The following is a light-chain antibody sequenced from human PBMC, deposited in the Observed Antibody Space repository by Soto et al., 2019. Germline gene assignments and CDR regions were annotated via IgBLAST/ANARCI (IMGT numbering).Light chain of an antibody. Sequence: EIVLTQSPATLSLSPGERATLSCRASQSVGGYLAWYQQKPGQAPRLLIYDASNRVTGIPARFSGSGSATDFTLTISSLEPEDFAVYYCQQRSNWPLLTFGGGTKVEIK. CDR3: QQRSNWPLLT. CDR2: DAS. J-gene: IGKJ4*01. V-gene: IGKV3-11*01. CDR1: QSVGGY.